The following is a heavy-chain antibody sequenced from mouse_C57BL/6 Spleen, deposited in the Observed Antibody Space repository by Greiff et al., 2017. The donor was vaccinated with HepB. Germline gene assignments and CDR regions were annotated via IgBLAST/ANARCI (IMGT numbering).Heavy chain of an antibody. Sequence: VQLQQSGPELVKPGASVKISCKASGYTFTDYYMNWVKQSHGKSLEWIGDINPNNGGTSYNQKFKGKATLTVDKSSSTAYMELRSLTSEDSAVYYCARADYYGSSYDYYAMDYWGQGTSVTVSS. CDR2: INPNNGGT. V-gene: IGHV1-26*01. J-gene: IGHJ4*01. CDR1: GYTFTDYY. CDR3: ARADYYGSSYDYYAMDY. D-gene: IGHD1-1*01.